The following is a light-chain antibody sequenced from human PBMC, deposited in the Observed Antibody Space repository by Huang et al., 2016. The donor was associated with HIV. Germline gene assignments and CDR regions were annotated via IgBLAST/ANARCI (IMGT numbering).Light chain of an antibody. V-gene: IGKV1-39*01. CDR3: QQSFSVPRT. Sequence: DIQMTQSPPSLSASVGDRVTFTCRADQNITKSLNWYQQKPGKAPKPLIYTVSTLESGVPSRFSCSGSVSRFTLNIGNLQPEDFATYYCQQSFSVPRTFG. CDR1: QNITKS. J-gene: IGKJ1*01. CDR2: TVS.